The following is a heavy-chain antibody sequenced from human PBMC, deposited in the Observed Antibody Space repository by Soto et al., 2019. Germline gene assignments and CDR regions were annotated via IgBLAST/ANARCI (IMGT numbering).Heavy chain of an antibody. CDR1: GYTFTSYY. CDR2: INPSGGST. J-gene: IGHJ3*02. CDR3: ARDPYDMIVVVRGAFDI. D-gene: IGHD3-22*01. V-gene: IGHV1-46*01. Sequence: ASVKVSCKASGYTFTSYYMHWVRQAPGQGLEWMGIINPSGGSTSHAQKFQGRVTMTRDTSTSTVYMELSSLRSEDTAVYYCARDPYDMIVVVRGAFDIWGQGTMVTVSS.